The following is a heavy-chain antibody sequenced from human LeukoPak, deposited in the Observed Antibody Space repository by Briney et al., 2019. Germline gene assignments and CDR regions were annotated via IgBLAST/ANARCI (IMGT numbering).Heavy chain of an antibody. Sequence: GGSLRLSCSASGFTFSSYAMHWVRQAPGKGLEYVSAISSNGGSTYYADSVKGRFTISRDNSKNTLYLQMSSLRPEDTAVYYCAPPPVLERPPGYWGQGTLVTVSS. CDR1: GFTFSSYA. D-gene: IGHD1-1*01. J-gene: IGHJ4*02. V-gene: IGHV3-64D*06. CDR2: ISSNGGST. CDR3: APPPVLERPPGY.